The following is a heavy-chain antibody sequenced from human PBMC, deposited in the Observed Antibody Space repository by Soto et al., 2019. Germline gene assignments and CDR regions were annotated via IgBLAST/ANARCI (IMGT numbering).Heavy chain of an antibody. J-gene: IGHJ4*02. D-gene: IGHD3-22*01. V-gene: IGHV1-69*13. CDR2: IIPIFGTA. CDR3: ARLPMDSSGYSPFDY. Sequence: SVKVSCKASGGTFSSYAISWVRQAPGQGLEWMGGIIPIFGTANYAQKFQGRVTITADESTSTAYMELSSLRSEDTAVYYCARLPMDSSGYSPFDYWGQGTLVTVSS. CDR1: GGTFSSYA.